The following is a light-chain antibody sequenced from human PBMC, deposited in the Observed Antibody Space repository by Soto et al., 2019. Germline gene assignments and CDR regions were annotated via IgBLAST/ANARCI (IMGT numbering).Light chain of an antibody. J-gene: IGLJ3*02. Sequence: QSVLTQPASVSGSPGQSITISCTGTSSDVGAYDYVSWYQQHPGTAPKLVIYEVSDRPSGVSNRFSGSKSGNTASLTISGLQAEDEADYYCSSYTSGSTWVFGGGTKLTVL. V-gene: IGLV2-14*01. CDR1: SSDVGAYDY. CDR3: SSYTSGSTWV. CDR2: EVS.